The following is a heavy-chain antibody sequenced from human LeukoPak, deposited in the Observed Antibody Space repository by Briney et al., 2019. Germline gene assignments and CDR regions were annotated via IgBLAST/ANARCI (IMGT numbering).Heavy chain of an antibody. CDR3: ARDQRFLEWLFSYYYYGMDV. V-gene: IGHV1-2*06. CDR1: GYTFTGYY. J-gene: IGHJ6*02. CDR2: INPNSGGT. Sequence: ASVKVSCKASGYTFTGYYMHWVRQAPGQGLEWMGRINPNSGGTNYAQKLQGRVTMTTDTSTSTAYMELRSLRSDDTAVYYCARDQRFLEWLFSYYYYGMDVWGQGTTVTVSS. D-gene: IGHD3-3*01.